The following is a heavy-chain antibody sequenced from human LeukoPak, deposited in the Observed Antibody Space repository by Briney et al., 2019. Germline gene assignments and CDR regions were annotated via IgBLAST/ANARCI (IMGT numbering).Heavy chain of an antibody. CDR3: PKILVVVLAPTPAPPLDAFDI. CDR1: GFTFSSYA. D-gene: IGHD2-15*01. CDR2: ISGSGGST. J-gene: IGHJ3*02. V-gene: IGHV3-23*01. Sequence: GGSLRLSCAASGFTFSSYAMSWVRQAPGKGLEWVSAISGSGGSTYYADSVKGRFTISRDNSKNTLYLQMNSLRAEDTAVYYCPKILVVVLAPTPAPPLDAFDIWGQGTMVTVSS.